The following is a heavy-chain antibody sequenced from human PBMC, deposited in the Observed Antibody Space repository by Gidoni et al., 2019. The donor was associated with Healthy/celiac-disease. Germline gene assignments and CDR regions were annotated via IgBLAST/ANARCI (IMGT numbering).Heavy chain of an antibody. V-gene: IGHV1-2*02. CDR3: ARIHGYDSLAYDY. CDR2: INPNSGGT. J-gene: IGHJ4*02. D-gene: IGHD3-3*01. Sequence: QVQLVPSGAEVKKPGASVQVSCKASGYTFTGYYMHWVRQAPGQGLEWMGWINPNSGGTNYAQKFQGRVTMTRDTSISTAYMELSRLRSDDTAVYYCARIHGYDSLAYDYWGQGTLVTVSS. CDR1: GYTFTGYY.